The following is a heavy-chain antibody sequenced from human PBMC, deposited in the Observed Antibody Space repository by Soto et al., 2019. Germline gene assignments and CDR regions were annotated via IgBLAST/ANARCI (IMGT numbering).Heavy chain of an antibody. CDR1: GFTFSSYS. Sequence: PGGSLRLSCAASGFTFSSYSMNWVRQAPGKGLEWVSSISSSSSYIYYADSVKGRFTISRDNAKNSLYLQMNSLRAEDTAVYYCARKAYQLLYAFDIWGQGTMVTVSS. CDR2: ISSSSSYI. J-gene: IGHJ3*02. D-gene: IGHD2-2*01. CDR3: ARKAYQLLYAFDI. V-gene: IGHV3-21*01.